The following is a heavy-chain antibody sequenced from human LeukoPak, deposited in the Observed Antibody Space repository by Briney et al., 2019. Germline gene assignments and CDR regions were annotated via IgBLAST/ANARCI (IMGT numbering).Heavy chain of an antibody. Sequence: PGGSLRLSCAASGFTFSRYWMSWVRQAPGKGLEWVANIKQDGSEKYYADSVKGRFTISRDNAKNSLYLQMNSLRAEDTAVFYCASLGYCSGGSCFYGMDVWGQGTTVIVSS. CDR1: GFTFSRYW. CDR3: ASLGYCSGGSCFYGMDV. CDR2: IKQDGSEK. J-gene: IGHJ6*02. V-gene: IGHV3-7*01. D-gene: IGHD2-15*01.